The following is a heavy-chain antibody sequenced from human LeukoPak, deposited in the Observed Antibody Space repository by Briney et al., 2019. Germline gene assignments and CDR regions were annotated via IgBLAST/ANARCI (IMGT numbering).Heavy chain of an antibody. V-gene: IGHV3-7*01. Sequence: GGSLRLSCAASGFTFSSYWMSWVRQAPGKGLEWVANIKQDRSEKYYVDSVKGRFTISRDNAKNSLYLQMNSLRAEDTAVYYCARFRWGFGENWFDPWGQGTLVTVSS. CDR2: IKQDRSEK. D-gene: IGHD2-21*01. J-gene: IGHJ5*02. CDR1: GFTFSSYW. CDR3: ARFRWGFGENWFDP.